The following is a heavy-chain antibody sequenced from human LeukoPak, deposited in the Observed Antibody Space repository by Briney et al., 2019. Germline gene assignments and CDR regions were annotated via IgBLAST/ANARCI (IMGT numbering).Heavy chain of an antibody. CDR1: GFSFSNYS. D-gene: IGHD2-2*02. J-gene: IGHJ4*02. CDR2: ISYDGSDK. V-gene: IGHV3-30-3*01. Sequence: PGGSLRLSCAASGFSFSNYSMHWVRQAPGKGLEWVAVISYDGSDKYYADSVKGRFTISRDNSKNTLYLQMDSLRAEDTAVYSCARGPYCTSPNCYNPAGYWGQGTLVTVSS. CDR3: ARGPYCTSPNCYNPAGY.